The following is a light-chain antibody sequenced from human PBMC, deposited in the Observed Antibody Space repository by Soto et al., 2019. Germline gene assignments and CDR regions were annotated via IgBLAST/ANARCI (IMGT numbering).Light chain of an antibody. J-gene: IGKJ2*01. Sequence: EIVLTQSPGTLSLSPGERATVSCRASQYVSSSYLAWYQQSPGQAPRLLVYGASIRATDIPDRFSGSGSGTDFTLTISRLEPEDFAVYYCQQYGSSPPATFGQGTKLEIK. CDR2: GAS. CDR1: QYVSSSY. V-gene: IGKV3-20*01. CDR3: QQYGSSPPAT.